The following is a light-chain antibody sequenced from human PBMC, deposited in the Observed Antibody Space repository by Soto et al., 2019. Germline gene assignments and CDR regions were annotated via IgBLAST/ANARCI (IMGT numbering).Light chain of an antibody. CDR3: NSYGSTSTRYV. CDR1: SSDVGGYNY. Sequence: QSALTQPASVSGSPGQSITICCTGTSSDVGGYNYVSWYQQHPGKAPKLMIYEVSNRPSGVSNRFSGSKSGNTASLTISGLQAEDEADYFCNSYGSTSTRYVFGTGTKVTVL. CDR2: EVS. V-gene: IGLV2-14*01. J-gene: IGLJ1*01.